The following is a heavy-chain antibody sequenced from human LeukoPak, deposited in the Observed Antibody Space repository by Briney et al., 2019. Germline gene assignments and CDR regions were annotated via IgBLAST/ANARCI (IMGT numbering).Heavy chain of an antibody. V-gene: IGHV4-39*01. CDR2: IYYSGST. Sequence: SETLSLTRTVSGGSISSSSYYWGWIRQPPGKGLEWIGSIYYSGSTYYNPSLKSRVTISVDTSKNQFSLKLSSVTAADTAVYYCARLEKRYYFDYWGQGTLVTVTS. J-gene: IGHJ4*02. CDR1: GGSISSSSYY. CDR3: ARLEKRYYFDY. D-gene: IGHD4-17*01.